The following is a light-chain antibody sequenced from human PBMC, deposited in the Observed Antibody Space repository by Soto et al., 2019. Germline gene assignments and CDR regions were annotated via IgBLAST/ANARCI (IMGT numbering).Light chain of an antibody. CDR2: GAS. V-gene: IGKV3-20*01. J-gene: IGKJ1*01. CDR1: QSVDSSF. Sequence: EIVLTQSPGSLSLSPGERATLSCRASQSVDSSFFAWYQQKPGQAPRLLIYGASTRATGIPDRFSGRGSGTDFTLTITELEPEDFAVYYCQQYVSSVTFGQGTKVEIK. CDR3: QQYVSSVT.